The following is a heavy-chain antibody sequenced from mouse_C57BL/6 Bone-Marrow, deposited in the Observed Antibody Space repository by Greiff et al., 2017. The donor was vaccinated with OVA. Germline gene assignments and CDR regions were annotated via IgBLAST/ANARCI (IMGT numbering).Heavy chain of an antibody. D-gene: IGHD2-2*01. Sequence: QVQLKESGAELVRPGASVKLSCKASGYTFTSYGISWVKQRTGQGLEWIGEIYPRSGNTYYNEKFKGKATLTADKSSSTAYMELRSLTSEESAVYFCARVGYDPYYAMDYWGQGTSITVSS. CDR3: ARVGYDPYYAMDY. J-gene: IGHJ4*01. CDR1: GYTFTSYG. V-gene: IGHV1-81*01. CDR2: IYPRSGNT.